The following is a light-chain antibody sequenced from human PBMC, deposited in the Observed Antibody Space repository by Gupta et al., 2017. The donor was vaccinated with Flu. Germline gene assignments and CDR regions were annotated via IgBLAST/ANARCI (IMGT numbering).Light chain of an antibody. CDR1: QSVSSN. V-gene: IGKV3-15*01. CDR2: GAS. Sequence: PGERATLSCRASQSVSSNLAWYQQKPGQAPRLLIYGASTRATGIPARFSGSGSGTEFTLTISSLQSEDFAVYYCQQYNNWPYTFGQGTKLEIK. CDR3: QQYNNWPYT. J-gene: IGKJ2*01.